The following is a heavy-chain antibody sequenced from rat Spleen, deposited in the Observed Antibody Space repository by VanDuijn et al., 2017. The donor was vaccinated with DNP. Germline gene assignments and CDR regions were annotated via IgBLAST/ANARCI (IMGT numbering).Heavy chain of an antibody. CDR3: TRESWGYVMDA. V-gene: IGHV2S75*01. CDR2: IWGNGNA. J-gene: IGHJ4*01. Sequence: QVQLKESGPVLVQASETLSLTCTVSGFSLTNYGVIWVRQSPGKGLEWMGIIWGNGNADYNSALKSRLSINRDTSKIQVFLKMNSLQTDGTAIYYCTRESWGYVMDAWGQGASVTVSS. CDR1: GFSLTNYG. D-gene: IGHD5-1*01.